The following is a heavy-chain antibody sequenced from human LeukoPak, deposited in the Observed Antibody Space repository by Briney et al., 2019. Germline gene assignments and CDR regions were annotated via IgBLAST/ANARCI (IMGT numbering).Heavy chain of an antibody. CDR1: GFTVSSNY. V-gene: IGHV3-23*01. Sequence: GGSLRLSCAASGFTVSSNYMSWVRQAPGKGLEWVSAISGSGGSTYYADSVKGRFTISRDNSKNTLYLQMNSLRAEDTVVYYCAKAVGPAARYFDYWGQGTLVTVSS. D-gene: IGHD6-25*01. J-gene: IGHJ4*02. CDR2: ISGSGGST. CDR3: AKAVGPAARYFDY.